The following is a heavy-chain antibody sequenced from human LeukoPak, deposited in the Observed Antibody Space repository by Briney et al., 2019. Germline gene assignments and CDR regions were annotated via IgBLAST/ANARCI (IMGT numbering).Heavy chain of an antibody. CDR3: ARDRDVYRAGVDF. J-gene: IGHJ4*02. V-gene: IGHV3-7*01. CDR2: IKVNGREK. D-gene: IGHD5-24*01. Sequence: PGGSLRLSCAASGFTFSRYWMTWVRQAPGKGLEWVAKIKVNGREKLYVDSGRGRFTISRDNAKTSLYLQMNSLRADDSAVNYCARDRDVYRAGVDFWGQGTLVTVSS. CDR1: GFTFSRYW.